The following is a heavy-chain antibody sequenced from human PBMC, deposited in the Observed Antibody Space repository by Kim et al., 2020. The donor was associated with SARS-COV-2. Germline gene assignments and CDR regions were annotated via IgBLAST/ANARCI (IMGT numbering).Heavy chain of an antibody. CDR1: GFTFSSYA. V-gene: IGHV3-30*04. Sequence: GGSLRLSCAASGFTFSSYAMHWVRQAPGKGLEWVALISYDGSNKYYADSVKGRFTISRDNSKNTLYLQMNSLRAEDTAVYYCARAGGAYFDYWGQGTLVT. CDR3: ARAGGAYFDY. D-gene: IGHD2-8*02. J-gene: IGHJ4*02. CDR2: ISYDGSNK.